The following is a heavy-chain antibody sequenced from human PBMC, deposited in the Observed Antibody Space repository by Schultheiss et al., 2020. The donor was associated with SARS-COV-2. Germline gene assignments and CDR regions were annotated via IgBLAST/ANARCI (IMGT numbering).Heavy chain of an antibody. CDR2: INHSGST. CDR3: AGVPAVTFRYYYYYYMDV. Sequence: SQTLSLTCTVSGGSISSSSYYWGWIRQPPGKGLEWIGEINHSGSTNYNPSLKSRVTISVDTSKNQFSLKLSSVTAADTAVYYCAGVPAVTFRYYYYYYMDVWGKGTTVTVSS. CDR1: GGSISSSSYY. V-gene: IGHV4-39*07. D-gene: IGHD2-2*01. J-gene: IGHJ6*03.